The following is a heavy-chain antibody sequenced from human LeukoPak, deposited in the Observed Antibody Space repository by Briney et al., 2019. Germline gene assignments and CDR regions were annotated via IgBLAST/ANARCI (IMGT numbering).Heavy chain of an antibody. V-gene: IGHV3-30*02. D-gene: IGHD4-17*01. CDR2: IRYDGTNK. J-gene: IGHJ4*02. CDR1: GFTFSAYG. Sequence: PEGPLRLSCAASGFTFSAYGMHWVRQAPGKGLEWVAFIRYDGTNKYYADSLKGRFTISRDDSKNTLYLQMNSLTAEDTAVYYCAKRMGPMVTTGNRPLDYWGQGTLVTFS. CDR3: AKRMGPMVTTGNRPLDY.